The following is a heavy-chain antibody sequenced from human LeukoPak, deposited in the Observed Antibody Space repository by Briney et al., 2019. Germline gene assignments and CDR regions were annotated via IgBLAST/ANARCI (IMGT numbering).Heavy chain of an antibody. CDR2: ISSSGSTM. Sequence: GRSLRLSCAASGFTFSSYEMNWVRQAPGKGLEWVSYISSSGSTMYYADSVKGRFTISRDNAKNLLYLQINSLRVEDTAVYYCARGRGSGWRYLDYWGQGTLVIVSS. V-gene: IGHV3-48*03. J-gene: IGHJ4*02. CDR1: GFTFSSYE. D-gene: IGHD6-19*01. CDR3: ARGRGSGWRYLDY.